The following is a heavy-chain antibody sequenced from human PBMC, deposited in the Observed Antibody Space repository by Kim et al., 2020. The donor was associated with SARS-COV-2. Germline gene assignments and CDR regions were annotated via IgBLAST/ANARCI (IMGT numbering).Heavy chain of an antibody. J-gene: IGHJ6*02. D-gene: IGHD3-3*01. V-gene: IGHV3-30*07. Sequence: KGRFTISRDNSENTLYLQMCSLRAEDTAVYYCARVPNRFSSHLISCFGMDVWGQGTTVTVSS. CDR3: ARVPNRFSSHLISCFGMDV.